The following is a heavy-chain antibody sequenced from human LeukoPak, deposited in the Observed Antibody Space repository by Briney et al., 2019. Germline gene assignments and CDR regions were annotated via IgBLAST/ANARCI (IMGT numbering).Heavy chain of an antibody. CDR1: GFASAFTFSTYE. CDR3: ARDRTPAGSIFDY. V-gene: IGHV3-48*03. D-gene: IGHD2-2*01. Sequence: PGGSLRLSCTASGFASAFTFSTYEMNWVRQAPGKGLEWLSHISGSGSTKYHADSVKGRFTISRDNAKNSLYLQMNSLRAEDTAVYYCARDRTPAGSIFDYWGQGTLVTVSS. J-gene: IGHJ4*02. CDR2: ISGSGSTK.